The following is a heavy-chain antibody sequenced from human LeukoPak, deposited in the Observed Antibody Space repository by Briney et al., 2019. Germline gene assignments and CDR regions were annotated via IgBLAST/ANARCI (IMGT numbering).Heavy chain of an antibody. D-gene: IGHD2-2*02. V-gene: IGHV4-61*02. CDR1: GGSISSGSYY. CDR2: IYTSGST. CDR3: ARGRSGYCSSTSCYTYYFDY. Sequence: PSQTLSLTCTVSGGSISSGSYYWSWIRQPAGKGLEWIGRIYTSGSTNYNPSLKGRVTISVDTSKNQFSLKLSSVTAADTAVYYCARGRSGYCSSTSCYTYYFDYWGQGTLVTVSS. J-gene: IGHJ4*02.